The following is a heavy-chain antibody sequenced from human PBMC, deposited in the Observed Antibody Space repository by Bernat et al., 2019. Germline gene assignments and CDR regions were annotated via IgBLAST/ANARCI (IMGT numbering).Heavy chain of an antibody. D-gene: IGHD6-19*01. V-gene: IGHV3-7*01. CDR3: ARDRLVTGTTAGFDY. J-gene: IGHJ4*02. CDR1: GFTFSSYW. CDR2: IKQDGSEK. Sequence: EVQLVESGGGLVQPGGSLRLSCAASGFTFSSYWMSWVRQAPGKGLEWVANIKQDGSEKYYVDSVKGRFTISRDNAKNSLYLQMNSLRAEDTAVYYCARDRLVTGTTAGFDYWGQGTLVTVSA.